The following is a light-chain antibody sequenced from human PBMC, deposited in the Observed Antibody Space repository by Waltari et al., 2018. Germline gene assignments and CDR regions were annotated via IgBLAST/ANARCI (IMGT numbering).Light chain of an antibody. V-gene: IGLV6-57*02. CDR3: QSYDGNNVV. Sequence: NFMLTQPHSVSASPGKTVTISCTGSSGSIATNSVQWFQQRPGSAPTIVIYEDNLRPSGVPDRFSGSIDSSSNSASLTISGLKTEDEADYYCQSYDGNNVVFGGGTKLTVL. CDR1: SGSIATNS. CDR2: EDN. J-gene: IGLJ3*02.